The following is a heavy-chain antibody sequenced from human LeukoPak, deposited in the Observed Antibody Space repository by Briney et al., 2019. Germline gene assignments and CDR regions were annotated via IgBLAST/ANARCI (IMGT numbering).Heavy chain of an antibody. CDR2: ISYDGSDK. D-gene: IGHD3-22*01. CDR1: GFTISTYG. CDR3: ARVLRDYDSRAYDAFDI. V-gene: IGHV3-30*03. J-gene: IGHJ3*02. Sequence: GGSLRLSCAASGFTISTYGMHWVRQAPGKGLEWVALISYDGSDKYYADSVKGRFSISRDNSKNTLYLQMNSLRAEDTAVYYCARVLRDYDSRAYDAFDIWGQGTIVTVSS.